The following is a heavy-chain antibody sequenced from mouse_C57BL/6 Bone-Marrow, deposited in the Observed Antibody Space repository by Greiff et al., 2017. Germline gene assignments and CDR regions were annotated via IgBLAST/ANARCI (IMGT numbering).Heavy chain of an antibody. V-gene: IGHV5-15*01. CDR2: ISNLAYSI. J-gene: IGHJ4*01. CDR3: SRQDYGSSYDYAMDY. Sequence: EVQRVESGGGLVQPGGSLKLSCAASGFTFSDYGMAWVRQAPRKGPEWVAFISNLAYSIYYADTVKGRFTVSRENAKNTLYLEMSSLRSEDTDMYYCSRQDYGSSYDYAMDYWGQGTSVTVSS. CDR1: GFTFSDYG. D-gene: IGHD1-1*01.